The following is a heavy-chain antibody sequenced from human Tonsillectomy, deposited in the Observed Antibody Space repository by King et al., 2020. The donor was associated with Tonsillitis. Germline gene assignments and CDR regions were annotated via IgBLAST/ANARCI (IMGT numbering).Heavy chain of an antibody. CDR3: ARVDPDYGGNPPAYYYYGMDV. V-gene: IGHV4-59*01. CDR2: IYYSGST. Sequence: VQLQESGPGLVKPSETLSLTCTVSGGSISSYYWSWIRQPPGKGLEWIGYIYYSGSTNYNPSLKSRVTISVDTSKNQFSLKLSSVTAADTAVYYCARVDPDYGGNPPAYYYYGMDVWGQGTTVTVSS. CDR1: GGSISSYY. D-gene: IGHD4-23*01. J-gene: IGHJ6*02.